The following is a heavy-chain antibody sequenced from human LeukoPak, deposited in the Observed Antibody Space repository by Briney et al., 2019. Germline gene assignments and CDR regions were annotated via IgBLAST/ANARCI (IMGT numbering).Heavy chain of an antibody. D-gene: IGHD6-6*01. J-gene: IGHJ6*03. CDR2: IIPIFGTA. CDR1: GGTFSSYA. Sequence: SVKVSCKASGGTFSSYAISWVRQAPGQGLEWMGGIIPIFGTANYAQKFQGRVTITADESTSTAYMELSSLRSEDTAVYYCARVRAALLDYYYYYMDVWGKGTTVTVSS. CDR3: ARVRAALLDYYYYYMDV. V-gene: IGHV1-69*13.